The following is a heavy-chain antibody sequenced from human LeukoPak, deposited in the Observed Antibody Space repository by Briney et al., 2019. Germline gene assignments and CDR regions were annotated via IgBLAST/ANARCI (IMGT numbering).Heavy chain of an antibody. CDR3: ARDRGVYSRTLED. Sequence: GGSLRLSCAASGFNFNDYGMIWVRQAPGKGLEWVSGISGGDYSDHADSVKGRFTISRDNAKNSLYLQMNSLRGEDTAVYYCARDRGVYSRTLEDWGQGTLVTVSS. V-gene: IGHV3-69-1*01. D-gene: IGHD6-13*01. J-gene: IGHJ4*02. CDR2: ISGGDYS. CDR1: GFNFNDYG.